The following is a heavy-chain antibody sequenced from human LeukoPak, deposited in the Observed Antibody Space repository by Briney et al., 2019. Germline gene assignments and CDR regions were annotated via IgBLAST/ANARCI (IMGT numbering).Heavy chain of an antibody. CDR3: ARDGAYCGGDCYTAPYY. J-gene: IGHJ4*02. Sequence: GGSLRLSCAASGFTFSSYWMSWVRQAPGKGLEWVANIRQDGSEKYYVDSVKGRFTISRDNAKNSLYLHMNSLRAEDTAVYYCARDGAYCGGDCYTAPYYWGQGTLVTVSS. CDR2: IRQDGSEK. CDR1: GFTFSSYW. V-gene: IGHV3-7*01. D-gene: IGHD2-21*02.